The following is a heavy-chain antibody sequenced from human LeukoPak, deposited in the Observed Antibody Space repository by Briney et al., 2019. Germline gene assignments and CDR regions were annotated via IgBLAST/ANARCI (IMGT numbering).Heavy chain of an antibody. CDR3: ARGRRVAMADDAFDI. D-gene: IGHD6-19*01. V-gene: IGHV1-69*01. J-gene: IGHJ3*02. CDR1: GGTFSSYA. Sequence: SLKVSCKASGGTFSSYAISWVRQAPRQGLEWMGGIIPIFGTANYAQKFQGRVTITADESTSTAYMELSSLRSEDTAVYYCARGRRVAMADDAFDIWGQGTMVTVSS. CDR2: IIPIFGTA.